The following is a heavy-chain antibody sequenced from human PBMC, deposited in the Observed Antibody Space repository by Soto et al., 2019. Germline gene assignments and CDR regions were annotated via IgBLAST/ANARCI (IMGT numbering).Heavy chain of an antibody. D-gene: IGHD3-3*01. CDR3: AAKSITIFGVSVDDYYYGMDV. V-gene: IGHV1-58*01. CDR2: IVVGSGNT. Sequence: ASVKVSCKASGFTFTSSAVQWVRQARGQRLEWIGWIVVGSGNTNYAQKFQERVTITRDMSTSTAYMELSSLRSEDTAVYYCAAKSITIFGVSVDDYYYGMDVWGQGTTVTVSS. CDR1: GFTFTSSA. J-gene: IGHJ6*02.